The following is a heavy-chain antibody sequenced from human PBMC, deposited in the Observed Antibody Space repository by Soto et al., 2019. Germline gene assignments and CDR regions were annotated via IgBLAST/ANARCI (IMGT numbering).Heavy chain of an antibody. CDR1: GDSVSSNSAA. Sequence: QVQLQESGPGLVKPSQTLSLTCAISGDSVSSNSAAWYWIRQSPSRGLEWLGRTYYRSRWYNDYAVPVRSRITLNSDTSKNQSSLQLTSVTPEDTAVYYCAGTTSYQWYYMEVWGKGTTVTVSS. CDR3: AGTTSYQWYYMEV. CDR2: TYYRSRWYN. V-gene: IGHV6-1*01. D-gene: IGHD1-1*01. J-gene: IGHJ6*03.